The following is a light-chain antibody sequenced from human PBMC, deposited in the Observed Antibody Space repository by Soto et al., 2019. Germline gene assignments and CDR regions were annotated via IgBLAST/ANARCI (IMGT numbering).Light chain of an antibody. CDR3: SSYTSSSTWV. V-gene: IGLV2-14*01. J-gene: IGLJ3*02. Sequence: QSVLTQPASVSGSPGQSITISCTGTSSDLGGYNYVSWYQQHPGKAPKLIIYEVSHRPSGVSNRFSGSKSGNTASLTISGIQAEDEADYYSSSYTSSSTWVFGGGTQLTVL. CDR1: SSDLGGYNY. CDR2: EVS.